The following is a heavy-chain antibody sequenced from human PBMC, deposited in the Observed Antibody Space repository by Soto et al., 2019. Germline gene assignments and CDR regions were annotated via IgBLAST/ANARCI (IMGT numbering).Heavy chain of an antibody. Sequence: GGSLRLSCAASGFSFSTYSMAWVRQTPGKGLAWVSGLSGGGSNTFYADSVQGRFTISVDNSKNTVYLQMNSLRVEDTAVYYCARWDGYGDVWGQGTLVTVSS. V-gene: IGHV3-23*01. D-gene: IGHD4-17*01. CDR3: ARWDGYGDV. J-gene: IGHJ4*02. CDR2: LSGGGSNT. CDR1: GFSFSTYS.